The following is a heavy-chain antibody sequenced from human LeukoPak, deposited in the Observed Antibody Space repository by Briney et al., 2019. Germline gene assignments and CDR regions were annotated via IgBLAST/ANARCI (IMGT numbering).Heavy chain of an antibody. Sequence: SETLSLTCTVSGGSISSSSYYWGWVRQPPGKGLEWIGIIYYSGSTYYNPSLKSRVTISVDTSKNQFSLKLSSVTAADTAVYYCARAVWSYSSGDRYYYYMDVWGKGTTVTVSS. V-gene: IGHV4-39*07. J-gene: IGHJ6*03. D-gene: IGHD6-19*01. CDR1: GGSISSSSYY. CDR3: ARAVWSYSSGDRYYYYMDV. CDR2: IYYSGST.